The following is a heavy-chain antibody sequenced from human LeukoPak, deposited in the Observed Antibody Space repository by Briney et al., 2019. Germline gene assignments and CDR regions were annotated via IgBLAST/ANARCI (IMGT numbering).Heavy chain of an antibody. D-gene: IGHD6-19*01. CDR2: IKQDGSEK. V-gene: IGHV3-7*01. CDR1: GFTFSSYW. CDR3: ARTDSSGWYSGAFDI. Sequence: PGGSLRLSCAASGFTFSSYWMSWVRQAPGKGLEWVANIKQDGSEKYYVDSVKGRFTISRDNAKKSLYLQINSLRAEDTAVYYCARTDSSGWYSGAFDIWGQGTMVTVSS. J-gene: IGHJ3*02.